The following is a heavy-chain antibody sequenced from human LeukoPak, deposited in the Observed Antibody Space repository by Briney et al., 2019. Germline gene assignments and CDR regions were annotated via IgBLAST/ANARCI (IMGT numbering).Heavy chain of an antibody. CDR3: ARGLVGVVPAAAPFDY. J-gene: IGHJ4*02. CDR2: IYYSGST. CDR1: GGSISSGDYY. V-gene: IGHV4-30-4*01. Sequence: PSETLCLTCTVSGGSISSGDYYWSWIRQPPGKGLEWIGHIYYSGSTYYNPSLKSRVTISVDTSKNQFSLKLSSVTAADTAVYYCARGLVGVVPAAAPFDYGGQVTLVTVSS. D-gene: IGHD2-2*01.